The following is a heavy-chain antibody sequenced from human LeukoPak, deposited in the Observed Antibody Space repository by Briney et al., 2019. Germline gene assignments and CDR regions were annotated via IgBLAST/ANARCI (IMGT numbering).Heavy chain of an antibody. CDR1: GYTFTSYG. V-gene: IGHV1-18*01. J-gene: IGHJ6*02. CDR3: ARVSCSSTSCYGYYYYYGMDV. Sequence: ASVKVSCKASGYTFTSYGISWVRQAPGQGLEWMGWISAYNGNTNYAQKLQGRVTMTTDTSTSTAYMELSSLRSEDTAVYYCARVSCSSTSCYGYYYYYGMDVWGQGTTVTVSS. D-gene: IGHD2-2*01. CDR2: ISAYNGNT.